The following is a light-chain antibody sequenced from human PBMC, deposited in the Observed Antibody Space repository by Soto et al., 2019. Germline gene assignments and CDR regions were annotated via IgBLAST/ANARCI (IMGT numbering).Light chain of an antibody. V-gene: IGLV4-69*01. CDR2: LNSDGSH. Sequence: QSVLTQSPSASASLGASVNLTCTLSSGHSSYAIAWHQQQPEKGPRFLMMLNSDGSHNKGDGIPDRFSGSSSGTERYLTISSLQSDDEADYYCQTWGTGIRVFGGGTKVTVL. CDR1: SGHSSYA. J-gene: IGLJ3*02. CDR3: QTWGTGIRV.